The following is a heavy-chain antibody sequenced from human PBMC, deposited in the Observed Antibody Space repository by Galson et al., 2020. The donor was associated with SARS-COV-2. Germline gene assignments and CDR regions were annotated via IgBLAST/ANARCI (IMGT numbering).Heavy chain of an antibody. V-gene: IGHV1-18*04. J-gene: IGHJ6*02. CDR2: ISGYNGNT. D-gene: IGHD5-12*01. Sequence: RQDGPVKVSCKASGYTFTNYGIMWVRQAPGEGLEWMAWISGYNGNTNYAHKFQGRVFMTTDTSTTTAYMELRNLTSDDTAVYYCAKTLATDDGYNFYYYYYGMDVWGQGTTVTVSS. CDR1: GYTFTNYG. CDR3: AKTLATDDGYNFYYYYYGMDV.